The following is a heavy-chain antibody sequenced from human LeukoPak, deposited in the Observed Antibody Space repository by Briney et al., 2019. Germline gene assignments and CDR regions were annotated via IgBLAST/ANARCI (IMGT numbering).Heavy chain of an antibody. CDR2: ISGDGGST. D-gene: IGHD1-26*01. Sequence: GGSLRLSCVASGFTFSSYAMHWVRQAPGKGLEWVSLISGDGGSTYYADSVKGRFTISRDNSKNSLYLQMNSLRTEDTALYYCAKGIARVGATPHGAFDIWGQGTMVTVSS. CDR3: AKGIARVGATPHGAFDI. CDR1: GFTFSSYA. J-gene: IGHJ3*02. V-gene: IGHV3-43*02.